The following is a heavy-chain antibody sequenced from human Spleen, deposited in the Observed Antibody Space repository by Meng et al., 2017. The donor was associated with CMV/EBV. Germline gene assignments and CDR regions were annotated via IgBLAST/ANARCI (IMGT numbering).Heavy chain of an antibody. J-gene: IGHJ4*02. CDR3: ARAPRDGTTPYYFDY. D-gene: IGHD1-1*01. V-gene: IGHV1-69*10. CDR2: IIPILGIT. CDR1: GGTFSNYA. Sequence: SGGTFSNYAVTWVRLAPGQGLEWMGGIIPILGITNYAQKFHGRVTITADKSTGTAYMELTSLRSEDTALYYCARAPRDGTTPYYFDYWGRGTLVTVSS.